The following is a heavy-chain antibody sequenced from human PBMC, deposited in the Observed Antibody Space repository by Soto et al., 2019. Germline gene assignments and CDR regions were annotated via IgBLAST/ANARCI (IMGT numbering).Heavy chain of an antibody. Sequence: SETLSLTCTVSGGSIRSGDYYWSWIRQPPGKGLEWIGYIYYSGSTYYNPSLKSRVTISVDTSKNQFSLKLSSVTAADTAVYYCARGYYYDSSGYYYSDGMDVWGQGTTVTVSS. CDR2: IYYSGST. CDR1: GGSIRSGDYY. CDR3: ARGYYYDSSGYYYSDGMDV. J-gene: IGHJ6*02. V-gene: IGHV4-30-4*01. D-gene: IGHD3-22*01.